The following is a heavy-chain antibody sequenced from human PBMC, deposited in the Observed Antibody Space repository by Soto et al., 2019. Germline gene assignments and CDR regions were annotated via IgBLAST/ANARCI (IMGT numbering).Heavy chain of an antibody. CDR1: GFTFNNYG. Sequence: QVQLVESGGGVVQPGRSLRLSCAASGFTFNNYGMHWVRQAPGKGLVWVTVISYDGSHKYYADSVKGRFTISRDNSKNTVYLQMNSLRDEDTAVYYCAKRRGDHSNYSWGIDVWGQGTTVTVSS. V-gene: IGHV3-30*18. J-gene: IGHJ6*02. CDR3: AKRRGDHSNYSWGIDV. D-gene: IGHD4-4*01. CDR2: ISYDGSHK.